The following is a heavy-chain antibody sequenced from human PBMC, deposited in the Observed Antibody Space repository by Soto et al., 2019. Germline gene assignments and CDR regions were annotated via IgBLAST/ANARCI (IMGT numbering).Heavy chain of an antibody. V-gene: IGHV3-53*01. CDR1: GFTVSSNY. CDR3: GRESGGSSWYLGTYYYGMDV. Sequence: GGSLRLSCAASGFTVSSNYMSWVRQAPGKGLEWVSVIYSGGSTYYADSVKGRFTISRDNSKNTLYLQMNSLRAEDTAVYYCGRESGGSSWYLGTYYYGMDVWGQGTTVTVSS. J-gene: IGHJ6*02. D-gene: IGHD6-13*01. CDR2: IYSGGST.